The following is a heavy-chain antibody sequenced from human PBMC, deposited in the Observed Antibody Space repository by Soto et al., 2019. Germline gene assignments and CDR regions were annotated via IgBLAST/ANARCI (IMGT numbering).Heavy chain of an antibody. J-gene: IGHJ4*02. V-gene: IGHV3-30-3*01. CDR1: GFTFSSYA. CDR3: ARALGYCSGGSCYAGKDY. D-gene: IGHD2-15*01. CDR2: ISYDGSNK. Sequence: QVQLVESGGGVVQPGRSLRLSCAASGFTFSSYAMHWVRQAPGKGLEWVAVISYDGSNKYYADSVKGRFTISRDNSKNTLYLQMNSLRAEDTAVYYCARALGYCSGGSCYAGKDYWGQGTLVTVSS.